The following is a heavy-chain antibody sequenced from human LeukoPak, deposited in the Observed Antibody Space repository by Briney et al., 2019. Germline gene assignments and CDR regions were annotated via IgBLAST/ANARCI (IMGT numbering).Heavy chain of an antibody. D-gene: IGHD6-19*01. V-gene: IGHV4-34*01. CDR1: GGSISSYY. CDR3: ARQTISGGWYIYYFDY. CDR2: INHSGST. Sequence: PSETLPLTCAVSGGSISSYYWSWIRQPPGKGLEWIGEINHSGSTNYNPSLKSRVTISVDTSKNQFSLKLSSVTAADTAVYYCARQTISGGWYIYYFDYWGQGTLVTVSS. J-gene: IGHJ4*02.